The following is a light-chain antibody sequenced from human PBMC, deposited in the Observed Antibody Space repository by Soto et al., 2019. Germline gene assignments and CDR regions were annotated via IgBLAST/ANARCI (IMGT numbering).Light chain of an antibody. CDR1: QSIRNW. V-gene: IGKV1-5*03. Sequence: DIQMTQSPSTLSAAVGDRFTITCRASQSIRNWLAWYQQKPGKAPKLLIHQASTLQSGVPSRFSGSGSGTEFTLNISSLQPDDFATYYCQQYNSHSETFGQGTKVDIK. CDR3: QQYNSHSET. CDR2: QAS. J-gene: IGKJ1*01.